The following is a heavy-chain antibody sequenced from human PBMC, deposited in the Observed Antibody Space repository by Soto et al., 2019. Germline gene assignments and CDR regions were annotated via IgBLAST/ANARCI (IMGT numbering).Heavy chain of an antibody. CDR1: GGTFSSYA. CDR3: AREDSIYGMDV. V-gene: IGHV1-69*06. Sequence: GAAVKVSCKASGGTFSSYAMNWVRQAPGQGLEWMGGIIPIFGTANYAQKFQGRVTITADKSTSTAYMELSSLRSEDTAVYYCAREDSIYGMDVWGQGTTVTVSS. CDR2: IIPIFGTA. J-gene: IGHJ6*02. D-gene: IGHD3-3*02.